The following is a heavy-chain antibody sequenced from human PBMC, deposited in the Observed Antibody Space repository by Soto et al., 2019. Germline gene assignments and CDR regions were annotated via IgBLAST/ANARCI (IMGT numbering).Heavy chain of an antibody. CDR1: GYTFTSYD. CDR2: INTNSGNT. CDR3: ARGERTGTFSAEYFQD. V-gene: IGHV1-8*01. Sequence: QVQLVQSGAEVKKPGASVKVSCKASGYTFTSYDINWVRQATGQGLEWMGWINTNSGNTGYAQKFQGRVTMTRNTSISTAYMELSSLRSEDTAVYYCARGERTGTFSAEYFQDWGQGTLVPVSS. D-gene: IGHD1-1*01. J-gene: IGHJ1*01.